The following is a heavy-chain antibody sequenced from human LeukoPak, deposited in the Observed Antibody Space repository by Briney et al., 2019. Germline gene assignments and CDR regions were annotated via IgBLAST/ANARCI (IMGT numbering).Heavy chain of an antibody. CDR3: ARAPHGKYCSSTSCCGRNYYYYYYMDV. CDR1: GGTFINYA. D-gene: IGHD2-2*01. J-gene: IGHJ6*03. Sequence: SVTVSFTCSGGTFINYAISWVRQAPGQGREWMGGIIPIFGTANYAQKFEGRVTISTDESTSTAYMELSILRSEDTAVYYCARAPHGKYCSSTSCCGRNYYYYYYMDVWGKGTTVTVSS. V-gene: IGHV1-69*05. CDR2: IIPIFGTA.